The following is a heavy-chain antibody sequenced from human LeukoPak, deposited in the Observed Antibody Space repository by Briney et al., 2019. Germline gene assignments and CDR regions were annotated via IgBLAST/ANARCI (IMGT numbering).Heavy chain of an antibody. CDR2: ITNSGSTI. CDR1: GFTFSSYE. Sequence: PGGSLRLSCAASGFTFSSYEMNWVRQAPGKGLEWVSYITNSGSTIYYADSVKGRFTISGDNAKNSLYLQMNSLTAEDTAVYYCVREGPPQSSLYYFDYWGQGTLVTVSS. CDR3: VREGPPQSSLYYFDY. J-gene: IGHJ4*02. V-gene: IGHV3-48*03. D-gene: IGHD4-11*01.